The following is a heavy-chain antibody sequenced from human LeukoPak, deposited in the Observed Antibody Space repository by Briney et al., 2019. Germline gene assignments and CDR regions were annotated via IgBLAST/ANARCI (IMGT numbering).Heavy chain of an antibody. Sequence: SETLSLTCTVSGGSISSYYWSWIRQPPGKGLEWIGYIYYSGSTNYNPSLKSRVTISVDTSKNQFSLKLSSVTAVDTAVYYCARDGGYYDFWSGYYEYWGQGTLVTVSS. V-gene: IGHV4-59*01. CDR3: ARDGGYYDFWSGYYEY. J-gene: IGHJ4*02. CDR2: IYYSGST. D-gene: IGHD3-3*01. CDR1: GGSISSYY.